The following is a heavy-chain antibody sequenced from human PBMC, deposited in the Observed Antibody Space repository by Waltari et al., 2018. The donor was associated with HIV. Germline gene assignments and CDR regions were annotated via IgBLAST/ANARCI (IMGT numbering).Heavy chain of an antibody. Sequence: QLQLQESGPGLVKPSETLSLTCTVSGGSLSSSSYYWGAARQPPGKGLEWIGSIYYSGRTKNKATKKSRVTISADTSKNQFSLKLSSVTAADTAVYYCARNRRDHMVRGLNYFDYWGQGTLVTVSS. V-gene: IGHV4-39*01. CDR1: GGSLSSSSYY. J-gene: IGHJ4*02. D-gene: IGHD3-10*01. CDR2: IYYSGRT. CDR3: ARNRRDHMVRGLNYFDY.